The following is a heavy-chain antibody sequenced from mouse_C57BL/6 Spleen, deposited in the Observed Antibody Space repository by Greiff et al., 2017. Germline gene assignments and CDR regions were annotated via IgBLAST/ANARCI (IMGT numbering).Heavy chain of an antibody. J-gene: IGHJ1*03. D-gene: IGHD3-1*01. CDR1: GYTFTSYW. Sequence: VQLQQPGAELVKPGASVKLSCKASGYTFTSYWLHWVKQRPGQGLEWIGMIHPNSGSTNYNETFKSKATLTVDKSTSTDYMQLSSLTSEDAAVYYCARGLGWYFDVWGTGTTVTVSS. CDR2: IHPNSGST. V-gene: IGHV1-64*01. CDR3: ARGLGWYFDV.